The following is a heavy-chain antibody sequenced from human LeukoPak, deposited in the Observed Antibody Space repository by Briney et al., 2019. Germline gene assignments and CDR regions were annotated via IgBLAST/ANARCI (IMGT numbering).Heavy chain of an antibody. V-gene: IGHV4-39*01. CDR1: GGSISSSSYY. D-gene: IGHD1-14*01. CDR2: IYYSGST. Sequence: SETLSLTCTVSGGSISSSSYYWGWIRQPPGKGLKWIGSIYYSGSTYYNPSLKSRVTISVDTSKNQFSLKLSSVTAADTAVYYCAGLIRPGWFEPWGQGTLVTVSS. J-gene: IGHJ5*02. CDR3: AGLIRPGWFEP.